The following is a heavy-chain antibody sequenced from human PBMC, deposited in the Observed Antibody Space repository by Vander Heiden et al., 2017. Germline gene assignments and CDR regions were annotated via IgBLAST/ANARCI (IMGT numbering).Heavy chain of an antibody. V-gene: IGHV3-21*01. J-gene: IGHJ5*02. CDR3: ARDKGRGSPHWFDP. CDR1: GFPFSSYS. Sequence: EVQLVESGGGLVTPGGSLRLSCAASGFPFSSYSMNWVRQAPGKGLEWVSSISSSSSYIYYADSVKGRFTISRDNAKNSLYLQMNSLRAEDTAVYYCARDKGRGSPHWFDPWGQGTLVTVSS. CDR2: ISSSSSYI.